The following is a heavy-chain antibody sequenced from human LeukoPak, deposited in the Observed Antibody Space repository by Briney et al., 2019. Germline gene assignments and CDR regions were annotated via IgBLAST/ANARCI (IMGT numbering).Heavy chain of an antibody. J-gene: IGHJ6*03. CDR1: GFTFSTYA. CDR2: ISGSGGGT. D-gene: IGHD1-7*01. Sequence: PGGSLRLSCAASGFTFSTYAMSWVRQAAGKGLEWVSLISGSGGGTYYADSVKGRFTISRDNSKNTLYLQLNSLRVEDTAVYYCAKIRGAGTHYYYHMNVWGKGTTVTVSS. CDR3: AKIRGAGTHYYYHMNV. V-gene: IGHV3-23*01.